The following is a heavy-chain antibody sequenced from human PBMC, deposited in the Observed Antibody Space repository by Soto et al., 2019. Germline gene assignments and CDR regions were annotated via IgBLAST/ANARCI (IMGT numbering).Heavy chain of an antibody. Sequence: GASVKVSCKASGGTFSSYAISWVRQAPGQGLEWMGGIIPIFGTANYAQKFQGRVTITADKSTSTAYMELSSLRSEDTAVYYCARVGYNWNSPYYFDYWGQGTLVTVSS. J-gene: IGHJ4*02. V-gene: IGHV1-69*06. CDR1: GGTFSSYA. CDR2: IIPIFGTA. CDR3: ARVGYNWNSPYYFDY. D-gene: IGHD1-7*01.